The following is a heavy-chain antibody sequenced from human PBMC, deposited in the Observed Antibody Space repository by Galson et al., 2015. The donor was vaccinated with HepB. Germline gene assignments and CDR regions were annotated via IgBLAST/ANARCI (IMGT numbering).Heavy chain of an antibody. D-gene: IGHD4-11*01. CDR2: ISTNGGVM. CDR3: ARGGLEVTRAFDY. V-gene: IGHV3-48*03. J-gene: IGHJ4*02. Sequence: SLRLSCAASGFSISNYELHWVRQAPGKGLEWISHISTNGGVMSNADTAKGRFTVSRDNAKKSLYLQMNSLRAEDTAVYYCARGGLEVTRAFDYWGQGTLVTVSS. CDR1: GFSISNYE.